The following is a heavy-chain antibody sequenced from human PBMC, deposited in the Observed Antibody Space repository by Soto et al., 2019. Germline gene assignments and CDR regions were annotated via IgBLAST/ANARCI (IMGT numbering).Heavy chain of an antibody. V-gene: IGHV1-18*01. J-gene: IGHJ4*02. CDR1: GYIFTSYG. D-gene: IGHD1-26*01. Sequence: ASVKVSCKTSGYIFTSYGISWVRQAPGQGLEWMGRISGYNGNTNYAQKFQGRVTMTTDTSTSTVYMELSSLRSEDTAVYYCARGFREWELLEVLGYWGQGTLVTVSS. CDR2: ISGYNGNT. CDR3: ARGFREWELLEVLGY.